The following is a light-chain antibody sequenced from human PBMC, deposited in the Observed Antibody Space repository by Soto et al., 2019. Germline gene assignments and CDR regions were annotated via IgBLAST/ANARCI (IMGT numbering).Light chain of an antibody. CDR2: EVS. Sequence: QSVLTQPASVSGSPVQSITISCTVTNSDVGDYNYVSWYQQHPGKAPKLIIYEVSNRPSGISDRFSASKSGNTASLTISGLQAEDEADYYCSSYTNSNTRVFGTGTKVTVL. J-gene: IGLJ1*01. CDR1: NSDVGDYNY. CDR3: SSYTNSNTRV. V-gene: IGLV2-14*01.